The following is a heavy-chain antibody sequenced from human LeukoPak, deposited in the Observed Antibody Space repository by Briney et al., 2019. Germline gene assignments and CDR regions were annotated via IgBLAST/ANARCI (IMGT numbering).Heavy chain of an antibody. V-gene: IGHV3-9*01. D-gene: IGHD6-13*01. CDR3: VKEVGAAVGRSSFDY. J-gene: IGHJ4*02. Sequence: GGSLRLPCAASGFTFDDAMHWVRQTPGKGLEWVSHISWNSATIEYADSVKGRFTISRDNAKNSLYLQMNSLRAEDTALYYCVKEVGAAVGRSSFDYWGQGTLVTVSS. CDR2: ISWNSATI. CDR1: GFTFDDA.